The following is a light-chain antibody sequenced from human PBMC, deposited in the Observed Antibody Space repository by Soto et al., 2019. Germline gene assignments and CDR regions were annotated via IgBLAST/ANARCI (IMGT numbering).Light chain of an antibody. V-gene: IGLV1-51*02. Sequence: QSVLTQPPSVSAAPGQKVTMSCSGGSSNIGDSYVSWYQHLPGTAPKLLIYETEKRPSDIPDRFSASKSGTSATLGISGLQPGDEADYYCGTWDSSLSVWVLSGGTKLTVL. CDR3: GTWDSSLSVWV. CDR1: SSNIGDSY. J-gene: IGLJ3*02. CDR2: ETE.